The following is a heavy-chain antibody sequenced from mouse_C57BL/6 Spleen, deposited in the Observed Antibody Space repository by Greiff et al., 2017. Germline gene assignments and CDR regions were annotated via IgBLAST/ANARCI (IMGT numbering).Heavy chain of an antibody. CDR2: INYDGSST. V-gene: IGHV5-16*01. Sequence: EVQLVESEGGLVQPGSSMKLSCTASGFTFSDYYMAWVRQVPEKGLEWVANINYDGSSTYYLDSLKSRFIISRDNGKNILYLQMSSLKSEDTATYYCARDPHYYGSSYWYFDVWGTGTTVTVSS. J-gene: IGHJ1*03. CDR3: ARDPHYYGSSYWYFDV. D-gene: IGHD1-1*01. CDR1: GFTFSDYY.